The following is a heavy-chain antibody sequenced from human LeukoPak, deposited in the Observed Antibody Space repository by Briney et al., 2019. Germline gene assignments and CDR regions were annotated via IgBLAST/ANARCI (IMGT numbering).Heavy chain of an antibody. D-gene: IGHD3-10*01. V-gene: IGHV3-30*02. CDR3: ARGPRITLVRGGQWYYYMDV. CDR2: IRFDGNNR. J-gene: IGHJ6*03. Sequence: GGSLRLSCAASGFTFSSYGMHWVRQAPGKGLEWVAFIRFDGNNRYYADSVKGRFTISRDNSRNTLYLQMTSLRSEDTAVYYCARGPRITLVRGGQWYYYMDVWGKGTTVTISS. CDR1: GFTFSSYG.